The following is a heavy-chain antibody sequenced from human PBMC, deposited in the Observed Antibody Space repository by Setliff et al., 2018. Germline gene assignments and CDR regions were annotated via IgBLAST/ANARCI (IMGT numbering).Heavy chain of an antibody. D-gene: IGHD2-8*01. CDR1: GYSFTSYD. CDR3: SRLVRYCSKTTCQTASGAEV. J-gene: IGHJ4*02. Sequence: ASVKVSCKASGYSFTSYDINWVRLAAGQGLEWMGWVSPIDDGKPGYAQKLQGRVTMTTDASTNTAYMELSGLSSDDTAVYYCSRLVRYCSKTTCQTASGAEVWGQGTLVTVSS. CDR2: VSPIDDGKP. V-gene: IGHV1-8*01.